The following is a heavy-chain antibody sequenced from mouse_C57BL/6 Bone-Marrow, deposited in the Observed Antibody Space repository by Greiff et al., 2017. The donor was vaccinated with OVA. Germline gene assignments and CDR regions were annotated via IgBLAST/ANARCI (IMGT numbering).Heavy chain of an antibody. V-gene: IGHV1-52*01. J-gene: IGHJ1*03. D-gene: IGHD2-14*01. Sequence: QVQLQQPGAELVRPGSSVKLSCKASGYTFTSYWMHWVKQRPIQGLEWIGNIDPSDSETHYNQKFKDKATLTVDKSSSTAYMQLSSLTSEDSAGYYGARGLLSVRDFDVWGTGTTVTVSS. CDR1: GYTFTSYW. CDR2: IDPSDSET. CDR3: ARGLLSVRDFDV.